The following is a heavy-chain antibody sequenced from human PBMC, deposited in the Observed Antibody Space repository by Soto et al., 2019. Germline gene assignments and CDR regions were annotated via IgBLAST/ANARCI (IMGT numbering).Heavy chain of an antibody. V-gene: IGHV4-39*01. J-gene: IGHJ2*01. CDR3: ARARADRSAAISRMDYWYFDL. Sequence: QLQLQESGPGLVKPSETPSLTCAVSGGSISSSSYYWGWIRQPPGKGLEWIGSIYYGGSTYYNPSLKSRVTISVDTSKNQFSLKLSSVSAADTAVYYCARARADRSAAISRMDYWYFDLWGRGTLVTVSS. CDR1: GGSISSSSYY. D-gene: IGHD2-2*02. CDR2: IYYGGST.